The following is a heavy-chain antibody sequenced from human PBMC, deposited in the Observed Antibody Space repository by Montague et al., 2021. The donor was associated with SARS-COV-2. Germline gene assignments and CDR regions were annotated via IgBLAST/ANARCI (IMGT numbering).Heavy chain of an antibody. V-gene: IGHV4-34*01. CDR3: ARGRPVQGSFRHFDSISSGALDI. J-gene: IGHJ3*02. Sequence: SETLSLTCAVYRGSFSNYYWTWIRQSPGKGLEWIGEINQGGAPNYTPSXXSRVTISLDTSKKQISLKLNSVTVADTAVFFCARGRPVQGSFRHFDSISSGALDIWAQGSLVIVS. D-gene: IGHD3-9*01. CDR2: INQGGAP. CDR1: RGSFSNYY.